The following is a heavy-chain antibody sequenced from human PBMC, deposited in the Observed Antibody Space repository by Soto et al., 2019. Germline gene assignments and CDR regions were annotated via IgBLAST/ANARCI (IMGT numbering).Heavy chain of an antibody. J-gene: IGHJ6*02. Sequence: PSETLSLTCAVYGGSFSCYYWSWIRQPPGKGLELIGEINHSGSTNYNPSLKSRVTISVDTSKKQVSLKLSSVTAADTAVYYCARGGNGYRSWLDYYYYGMDVWGQGTTVTVSS. D-gene: IGHD5-18*01. CDR1: GGSFSCYY. V-gene: IGHV4-34*01. CDR2: INHSGST. CDR3: ARGGNGYRSWLDYYYYGMDV.